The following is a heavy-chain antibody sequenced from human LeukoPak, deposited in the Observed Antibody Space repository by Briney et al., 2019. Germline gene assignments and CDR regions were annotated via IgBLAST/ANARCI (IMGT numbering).Heavy chain of an antibody. CDR3: ASEYCSGGSCLID. CDR2: MNPNSGNT. CDR1: GYTFTSYD. V-gene: IGHV1-8*01. D-gene: IGHD2-15*01. J-gene: IGHJ4*02. Sequence: GASVKVSCKASGYTFTSYDINWVRQATGQRRKGLRWMNPNSGNTGYAQKFQGRVTMTRNTSISTAYMELSSLRSEDTAVYYCASEYCSGGSCLIDWGQGTLVTVSS.